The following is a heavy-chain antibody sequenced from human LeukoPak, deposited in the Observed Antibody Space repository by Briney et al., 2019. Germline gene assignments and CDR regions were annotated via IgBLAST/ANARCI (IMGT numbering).Heavy chain of an antibody. CDR2: ISYDGSNK. CDR3: AKGVRRHHYYFDY. Sequence: GGSLRLSCAASGLTFSSYGMHWVRQAPGKGLEWVAVISYDGSNKYYADSVKGRFTISRDNSKNTLYLQMNSLRAEDTAVYYCAKGVRRHHYYFDYWGQGTLVTVSS. J-gene: IGHJ4*02. D-gene: IGHD1-14*01. V-gene: IGHV3-30*18. CDR1: GLTFSSYG.